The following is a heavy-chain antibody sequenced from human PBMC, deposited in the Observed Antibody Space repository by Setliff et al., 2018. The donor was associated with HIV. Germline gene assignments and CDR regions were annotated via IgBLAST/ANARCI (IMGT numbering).Heavy chain of an antibody. CDR2: IYTNGST. CDR1: GGSISRGSHF. J-gene: IGHJ5*02. CDR3: ARSVVVVTVEWFDP. D-gene: IGHD2-21*02. Sequence: LSLTCTVSGGSISRGSHFWTWIRQPAGKGLEWIGRIYTNGSTNYNPSLKSRATIAVDTSKIQFSLKLSSVTAADTAVYYCARSVVVVTVEWFDPWGQGTLVTVSS. V-gene: IGHV4-61*02.